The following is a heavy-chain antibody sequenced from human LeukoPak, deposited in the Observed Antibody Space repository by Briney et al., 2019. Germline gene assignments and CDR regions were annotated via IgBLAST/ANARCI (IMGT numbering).Heavy chain of an antibody. CDR3: SVYAFWSGYYRSFDY. V-gene: IGHV4-39*01. CDR2: IYYSGST. J-gene: IGHJ4*02. Sequence: PSETLSLTCTVSGGSISSSSYYWGWIRQPPGKGLEWIGSIYYSGSTYYNPSLKSRVTISVDTSKNQFSLKLSSVTAADTAVYYCSVYAFWSGYYRSFDYWGQGTLVTVSS. D-gene: IGHD3-3*01. CDR1: GGSISSSSYY.